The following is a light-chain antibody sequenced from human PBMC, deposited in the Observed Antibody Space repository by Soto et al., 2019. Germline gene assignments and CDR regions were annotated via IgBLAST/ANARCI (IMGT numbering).Light chain of an antibody. V-gene: IGLV1-47*01. CDR3: ARWDDSLHGLP. J-gene: IGLJ1*01. Sequence: QSVLTQPPSASGTPGQNVTISCSGGSSNIGTNYVSLYQQLPGTAPKLLIYRNNLRPSGVPDRFSASKSGTSASLAISGLRSEEEADYFAARWDDSLHGLPFGAGTKSTV. CDR2: RNN. CDR1: SSNIGTNY.